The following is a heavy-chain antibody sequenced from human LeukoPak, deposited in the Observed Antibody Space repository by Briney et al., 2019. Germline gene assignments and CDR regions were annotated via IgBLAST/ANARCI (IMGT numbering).Heavy chain of an antibody. Sequence: SETLSLTCTVSGGSISSYYWSWIRQPPGKGLEWIGYIYYSGSTNYNPSLKSRVTISVDTSKNQFSLKLSSVTAADTAVYYCARGRLARSPYFDYWGQGTLVTVSS. CDR3: ARGRLARSPYFDY. CDR2: IYYSGST. CDR1: GGSISSYY. J-gene: IGHJ4*02. V-gene: IGHV4-59*01. D-gene: IGHD6-19*01.